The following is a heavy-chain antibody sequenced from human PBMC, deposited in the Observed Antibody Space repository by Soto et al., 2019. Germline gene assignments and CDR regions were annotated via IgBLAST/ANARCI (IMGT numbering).Heavy chain of an antibody. CDR1: GGSINNYY. J-gene: IGHJ4*02. Sequence: SETLSLTCTVSGGSINNYYWSWIRQPPGKGLEWIGYIYSSGVTDYNPSLKSRVTISVDTSKKQFSLKMSSVTAADTAVYYCAREGAVAGSFDYWGKGTLATVAS. D-gene: IGHD6-19*01. CDR3: AREGAVAGSFDY. V-gene: IGHV4-59*01. CDR2: IYSSGVT.